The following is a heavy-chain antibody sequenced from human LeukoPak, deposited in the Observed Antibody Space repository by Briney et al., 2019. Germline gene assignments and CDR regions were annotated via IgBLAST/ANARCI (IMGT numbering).Heavy chain of an antibody. J-gene: IGHJ3*02. Sequence: ASVKVSCRASGYTFSGYYIHWVRQAPGQGLEWMGRINPNNGGTNYAQKFQGRVTMTRDMSMSTAYMELSRLRSDDTAVYYCAGEDNSSGYRPFDIWGQGTMVTVPS. D-gene: IGHD3-22*01. CDR2: INPNNGGT. CDR1: GYTFSGYY. CDR3: AGEDNSSGYRPFDI. V-gene: IGHV1-2*06.